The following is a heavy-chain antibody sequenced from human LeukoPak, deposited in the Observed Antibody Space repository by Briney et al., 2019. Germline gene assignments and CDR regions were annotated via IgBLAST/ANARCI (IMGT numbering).Heavy chain of an antibody. V-gene: IGHV1-69*05. Sequence: SVKVSCKASGGTFSSYAISWVRQAPGQGLEWMGGIIPIFGTANYAQKFQGRVTITTDESTSTAYMELSSLRSEDTAVYYCAREASFPVRGVIQGVYWGQGTLVTVSS. D-gene: IGHD3-10*01. CDR2: IIPIFGTA. J-gene: IGHJ4*02. CDR3: AREASFPVRGVIQGVY. CDR1: GGTFSSYA.